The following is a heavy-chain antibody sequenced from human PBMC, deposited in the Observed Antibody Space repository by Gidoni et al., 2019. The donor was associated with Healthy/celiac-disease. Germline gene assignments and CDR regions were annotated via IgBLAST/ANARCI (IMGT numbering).Heavy chain of an antibody. Sequence: QVQLVESGGGVVQPGRSLRLSCAASGFTFSSYAMHWVRQAPGKGLEWVAVISYDGSNKYYADSVKGRFTISRDNSKNTLYLQMNSLRAEDTAVYYCASMFYGDYVGQYYYYGMDVWGQGTTVTVSS. V-gene: IGHV3-30-3*01. CDR2: ISYDGSNK. J-gene: IGHJ6*02. CDR1: GFTFSSYA. CDR3: ASMFYGDYVGQYYYYGMDV. D-gene: IGHD4-17*01.